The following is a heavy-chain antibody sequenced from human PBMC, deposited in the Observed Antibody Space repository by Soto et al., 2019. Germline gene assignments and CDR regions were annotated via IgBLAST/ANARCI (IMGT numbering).Heavy chain of an antibody. D-gene: IGHD6-13*01. Sequence: AASLNVSCKASGYAFTGCYMHWVRQAPGQGLEWMGWINPNSGGTNYAQKFQGWVTMTRDTSISTAYMELRRLRSDDTAVYYCAREGTGSSWAYYYYYGMDVWGQGTTVTVSS. CDR3: AREGTGSSWAYYYYYGMDV. V-gene: IGHV1-2*04. CDR2: INPNSGGT. CDR1: GYAFTGCY. J-gene: IGHJ6*02.